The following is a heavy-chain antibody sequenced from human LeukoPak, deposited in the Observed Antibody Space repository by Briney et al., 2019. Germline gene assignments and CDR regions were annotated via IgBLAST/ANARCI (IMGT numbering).Heavy chain of an antibody. CDR2: IYSGGST. CDR3: ARVAIFGVGLFDY. V-gene: IGHV3-66*02. Sequence: PGGSLRLSCAASGFTVSSNYMSWVRQAPGKGLEGVSVIYSGGSTYYADSVKGRFTISRDNSKNTLYLQMNSLRAEDTAVYYCARVAIFGVGLFDYWGQGTLVTVSS. J-gene: IGHJ4*02. CDR1: GFTVSSNY. D-gene: IGHD3-3*01.